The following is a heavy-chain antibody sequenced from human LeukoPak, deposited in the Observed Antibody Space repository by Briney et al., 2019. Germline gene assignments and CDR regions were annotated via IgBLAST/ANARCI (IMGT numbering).Heavy chain of an antibody. Sequence: GGSLRLSCAASGFTFSDYYMSWIRQAPGKGLEWVSYISSSGSTIYYADSVKGRFTISRDNAKNSLYLQMNSLRAEDTAVYYCARGMTSSWYGRWTSYYYYGMDVWGQGTTVTVSS. CDR1: GFTFSDYY. J-gene: IGHJ6*02. D-gene: IGHD6-13*01. CDR3: ARGMTSSWYGRWTSYYYYGMDV. CDR2: ISSSGSTI. V-gene: IGHV3-11*01.